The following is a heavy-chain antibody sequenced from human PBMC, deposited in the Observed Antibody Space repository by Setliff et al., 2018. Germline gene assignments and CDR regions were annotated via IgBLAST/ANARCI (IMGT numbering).Heavy chain of an antibody. CDR1: GGSISSGSYY. CDR2: IYTSGST. V-gene: IGHV4-61*09. D-gene: IGHD3-22*01. J-gene: IGHJ4*02. Sequence: SETLSLTCTVSGGSISSGSYYWSWIRQPAGKGLEWIGHIYTSGSTNYNPSLKSRVTISVDTSKNQFSLKLSSVTAADTAVYYCARAGYYDSSGYYNWGQGTPVTVSS. CDR3: ARAGYYDSSGYYN.